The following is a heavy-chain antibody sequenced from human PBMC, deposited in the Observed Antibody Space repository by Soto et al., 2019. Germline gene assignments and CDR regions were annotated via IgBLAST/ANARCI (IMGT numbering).Heavy chain of an antibody. CDR3: ARELERVFDY. D-gene: IGHD1-1*01. CDR1: GFTFSSYV. CDR2: IAYDGRNK. J-gene: IGHJ4*02. V-gene: IGHV3-30*04. Sequence: QVQLVESGGGVVQPGRSLRLSCAASGFTFSSYVMHWVRQAPGKGLEWVAVIAYDGRNKYYADSVKGRFTISRDNSKNTLYLQMNSLRIEDTAVYYCARELERVFDYWGQGTLVTVSS.